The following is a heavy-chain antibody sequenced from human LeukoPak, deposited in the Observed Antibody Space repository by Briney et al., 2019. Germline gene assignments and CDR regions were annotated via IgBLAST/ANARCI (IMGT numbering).Heavy chain of an antibody. CDR1: GFTFSNAW. Sequence: GGSLRLSCAASGFTFSNAWMSWVRQAPGKGLEWVGRIKSKTDGWTTDYAAHVKGRFTISRDDSKNTLYLQMNSLKTEDTTVYYCTTLGFDWLSGDYYYYMDVWGKGTTVTVSS. CDR3: TTLGFDWLSGDYYYYMDV. D-gene: IGHD3-9*01. CDR2: IKSKTDGWTT. V-gene: IGHV3-15*01. J-gene: IGHJ6*03.